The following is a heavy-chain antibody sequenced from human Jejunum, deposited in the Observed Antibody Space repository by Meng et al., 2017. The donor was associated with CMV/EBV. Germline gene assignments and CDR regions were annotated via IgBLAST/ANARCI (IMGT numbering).Heavy chain of an antibody. Sequence: KASGYTFNIYGISWVRPAPGQGLEYMGWISSYSGNTEYAQKFQGRLTVTTDTSTNTAYMELRNLRSDDTAMYYCAREANGGLAGFDYWGQGTLVTVSS. J-gene: IGHJ4*02. V-gene: IGHV1-18*01. D-gene: IGHD3-16*01. CDR1: GYTFNIYG. CDR3: AREANGGLAGFDY. CDR2: ISSYSGNT.